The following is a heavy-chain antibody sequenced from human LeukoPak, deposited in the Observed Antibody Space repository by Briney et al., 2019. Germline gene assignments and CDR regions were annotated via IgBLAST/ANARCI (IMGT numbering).Heavy chain of an antibody. CDR3: TRDLNSGGSC. Sequence: GGSLRLSCAASGFTFSSSYMSWVRQAPGKGLEWVSVIHSGGNTYYADSVKGRFTISRDNSKNTMYLQMNSLRAEDTAVYYCTRDLNSGGSCWGQGTLVIVSS. CDR1: GFTFSSSY. J-gene: IGHJ4*02. D-gene: IGHD2-15*01. CDR2: IHSGGNT. V-gene: IGHV3-53*01.